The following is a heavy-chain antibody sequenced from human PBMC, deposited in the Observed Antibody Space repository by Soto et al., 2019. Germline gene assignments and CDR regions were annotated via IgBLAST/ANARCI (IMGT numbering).Heavy chain of an antibody. V-gene: IGHV4-61*01. D-gene: IGHD3-3*01. CDR2: IYYSGGT. J-gene: IGHJ4*02. CDR1: GGSVSSGSYY. Sequence: QVQLQESGPGLVKPSETLSLTCTVSGGSVSSGSYYWSWIRQPPGKGLEWIGYIYYSGGTNYNPSLKSRVTISVDTAKNQFSLKLSSVTAADTAVYYCARGNGFWSGFITVFDYWGQGTLVTVSS. CDR3: ARGNGFWSGFITVFDY.